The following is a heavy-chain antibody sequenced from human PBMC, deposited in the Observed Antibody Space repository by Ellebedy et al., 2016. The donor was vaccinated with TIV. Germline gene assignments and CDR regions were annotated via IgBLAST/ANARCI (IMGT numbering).Heavy chain of an antibody. D-gene: IGHD2-8*01. Sequence: ASVKVSCKASGGTFSSYVISWVRQAPGQGLEWMGRIIPILGIANYAQKFQGRVTITADKSTTTAYMELSSLRSDDTAVYYCATTEGAVSYYYYGMDVWGQGTTVTV. CDR1: GGTFSSYV. V-gene: IGHV1-69*04. CDR3: ATTEGAVSYYYYGMDV. CDR2: IIPILGIA. J-gene: IGHJ6*02.